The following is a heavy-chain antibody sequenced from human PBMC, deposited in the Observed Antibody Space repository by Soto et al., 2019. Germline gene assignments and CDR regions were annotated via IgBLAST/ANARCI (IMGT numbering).Heavy chain of an antibody. J-gene: IGHJ4*02. CDR1: GGSFTGYF. Sequence: QVQLHQWGAGLVKPSETLSLSCTVDGGSFTGYFWTWIRQPPGKGLEGIGEVDHNGVTNYNPSLKSRVTISLDTSKKQFSLRLTSVTAADTSIYFCARLTVAEVRTGPDYWGQGALVTVSS. V-gene: IGHV4-34*01. CDR3: ARLTVAEVRTGPDY. CDR2: VDHNGVT. D-gene: IGHD4-17*01.